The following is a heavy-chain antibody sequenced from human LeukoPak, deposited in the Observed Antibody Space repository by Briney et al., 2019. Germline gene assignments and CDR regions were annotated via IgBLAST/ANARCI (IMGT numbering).Heavy chain of an antibody. CDR3: AKDRVGARYYFDY. D-gene: IGHD1-26*01. CDR1: GFTFSSYA. J-gene: IGHJ4*02. CDR2: ISGSGGST. Sequence: GGSLRLSCAASGFTFSSYAMSWVRQAPGKGLEWVSAISGSGGSTCYADSVKGRFTISRDNSKNTLYLQMNSLRAEDTAVYYCAKDRVGARYYFDYWGQGTLVTVSS. V-gene: IGHV3-23*01.